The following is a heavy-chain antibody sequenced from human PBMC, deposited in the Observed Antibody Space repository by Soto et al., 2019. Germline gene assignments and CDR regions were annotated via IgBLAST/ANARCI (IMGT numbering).Heavy chain of an antibody. CDR1: GGSISTYY. V-gene: IGHV4-59*08. Sequence: SETLSLTCTVSGGSISTYYWSWIRQPPGRGLEWIGFIYYDGSTRYNPSLNSRVTISVDTSKNQFSLTVTSVTAADTAVYYCARRIVATETIDYWGQGTLVTVSS. D-gene: IGHD5-12*01. CDR3: ARRIVATETIDY. CDR2: IYYDGST. J-gene: IGHJ4*02.